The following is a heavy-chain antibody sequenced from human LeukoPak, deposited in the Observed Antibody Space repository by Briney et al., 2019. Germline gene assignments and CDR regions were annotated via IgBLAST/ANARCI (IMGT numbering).Heavy chain of an antibody. CDR2: IYYSGSS. J-gene: IGHJ4*02. CDR3: ARCLSVRGAGVDY. CDR1: GGSISSSNYY. D-gene: IGHD3-10*01. Sequence: PSETLSLTCTVSGGSISSSNYYWGWIRQPPGKGLEWIGSIYYSGSSYYNPSLRSRVTISSDTSKNQFSLKLTSVTAADTAVYYCARCLSVRGAGVDYWGQGTLVTVSS. V-gene: IGHV4-39*07.